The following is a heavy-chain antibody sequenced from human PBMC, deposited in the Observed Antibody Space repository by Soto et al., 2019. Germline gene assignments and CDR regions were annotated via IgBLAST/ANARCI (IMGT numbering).Heavy chain of an antibody. CDR2: ISYDGSNT. V-gene: IGHV3-30*03. J-gene: IGHJ6*02. CDR3: ARRYSNSAYYYYGMNV. CDR1: GFTFSSYG. Sequence: PGGSLRLSCAASGFTFSSYGMHWVRQAPGKGLEWVAGISYDGSNTYYADSVKGRFTISRDNAKNTLYLQMNSLRAEDTAVYYWARRYSNSAYYYYGMNVWAQGPTFTVSS. D-gene: IGHD4-4*01.